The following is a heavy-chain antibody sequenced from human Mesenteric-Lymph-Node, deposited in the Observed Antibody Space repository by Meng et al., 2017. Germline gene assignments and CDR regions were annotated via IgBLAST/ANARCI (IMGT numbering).Heavy chain of an antibody. J-gene: IGHJ4*02. CDR3: ARGYSSSWYTNFADRTPPHLDY. CDR2: IIPIFGTA. V-gene: IGHV1-69*05. CDR1: GGTFSSYA. Sequence: SSVKVSCKATGGTFSSYATSWVRQAPGQGLEWMGGIIPIFGTANDAQKLQGRVTITTDESTSTAYMELSRLRSEDTAGYYCARGYSSSWYTNFADRTPPHLDYWGQGTMVTVSS. D-gene: IGHD6-13*01.